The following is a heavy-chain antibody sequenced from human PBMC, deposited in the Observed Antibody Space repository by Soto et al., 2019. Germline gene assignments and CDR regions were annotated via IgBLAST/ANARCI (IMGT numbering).Heavy chain of an antibody. CDR1: GNSITSNNYY. D-gene: IGHD2-15*01. Sequence: SETLSLTCTVSGNSITSNNYYWSWIRQPPGKGLEWIGHIYNSGSTYNNPSLKSRVDISVDTSKNQFSLNLSSVTAADTAVYYCARGLSSDKVDCWGQGTLVTVSS. J-gene: IGHJ4*02. CDR2: IYNSGST. V-gene: IGHV4-30-4*01. CDR3: ARGLSSDKVDC.